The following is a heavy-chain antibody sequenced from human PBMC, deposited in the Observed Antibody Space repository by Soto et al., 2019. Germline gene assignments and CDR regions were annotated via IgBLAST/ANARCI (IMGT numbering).Heavy chain of an antibody. CDR2: HANDGITK. CDR3: ARDGPHFDVDV. V-gene: IGHV3-30*03. J-gene: IGHJ6*02. CDR1: GFTFSSSG. Sequence: QLVESGGGVVQPGRSLRLSCAASGFTFSSSGWHWVRQAPGKGLEWVAFHANDGITKNYADSVKGRFTISRDNSKNTVFLQIDGLRGDDTAVYYCARDGPHFDVDVWGQGTTVTVSS. D-gene: IGHD3-9*01.